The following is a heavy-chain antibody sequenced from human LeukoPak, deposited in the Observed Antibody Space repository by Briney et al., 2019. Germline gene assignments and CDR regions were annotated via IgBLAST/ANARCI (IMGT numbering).Heavy chain of an antibody. CDR3: ARESEAFDY. V-gene: IGHV3-30-3*01. J-gene: IGHJ4*02. Sequence: GGSLRLSCEACRFTFSSYAMHWVRQAPGKGLEWVAVILYDGSNKYYADSVKGRFTISRDNSKNTLYLQMNSLRPEDTAVYYCARESEAFDYWGQGTLVTVSS. CDR2: ILYDGSNK. CDR1: RFTFSSYA.